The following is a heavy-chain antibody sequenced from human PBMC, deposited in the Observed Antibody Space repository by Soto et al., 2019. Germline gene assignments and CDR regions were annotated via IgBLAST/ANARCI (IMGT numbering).Heavy chain of an antibody. CDR3: ARDRVEQYSSPPMFGY. D-gene: IGHD6-6*01. J-gene: IGHJ4*02. CDR1: GFTFSSYG. CDR2: IWYDGSNK. Sequence: GGSLRLSCAASGFTFSSYGMHWVRQAPGKGLEWVAVIWYDGSNKYYADSVKGRFTISRDNSKNTLYLQMNSLRAEDTAVYYCARDRVEQYSSPPMFGYWGQGTLVTVSS. V-gene: IGHV3-33*01.